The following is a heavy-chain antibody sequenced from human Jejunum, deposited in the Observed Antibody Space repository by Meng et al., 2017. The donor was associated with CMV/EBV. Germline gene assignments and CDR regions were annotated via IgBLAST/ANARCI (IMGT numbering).Heavy chain of an antibody. J-gene: IGHJ5*02. CDR1: GFTFRTYW. CDR2: INSDGSDP. CDR3: ARSRDGYSYFNS. V-gene: IGHV3-74*01. D-gene: IGHD5-24*01. Sequence: EVRLVESGGGLAQPGGSLRLSCAASGFTFRTYWMHWVRQAPGKGLEWVSRINSDGSDPRYADSVKDRYTISRDNAKDTVYLQMSSLRAEDTAVYFFARSRDGYSYFNSWGQGTLVTVSS.